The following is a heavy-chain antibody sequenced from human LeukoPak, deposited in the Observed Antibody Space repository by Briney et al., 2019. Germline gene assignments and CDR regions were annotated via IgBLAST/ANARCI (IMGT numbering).Heavy chain of an antibody. CDR2: ISAYNGNT. CDR3: ARARNSGIAARGWFDP. Sequence: ASVKVSCKASGYTFTSYGISWVRQAPGQGLEWMGWISAYNGNTNYAQKLQGRVTMTTDTSTSTAYMELRSLRSDDTAVYYCARARNSGIAARGWFDPWGQGTLVTVSS. D-gene: IGHD6-25*01. V-gene: IGHV1-18*01. CDR1: GYTFTSYG. J-gene: IGHJ5*02.